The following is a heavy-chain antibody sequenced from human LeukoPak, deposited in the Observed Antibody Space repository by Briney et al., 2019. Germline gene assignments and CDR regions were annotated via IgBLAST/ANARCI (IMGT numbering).Heavy chain of an antibody. CDR3: ARHKGYYYDSSGLDAFDI. CDR1: GGSVSSYY. V-gene: IGHV4-59*08. Sequence: SETLSLTCTVSGGSVSSYYWSWIRQPPGKGLDWIGYIYYTGTTVYNPSLKSRVTISLDASNNQFSLLLSSVTAADTALYYCARHKGYYYDSSGLDAFDIWGQGTMVTVSS. CDR2: IYYTGTT. D-gene: IGHD3-22*01. J-gene: IGHJ3*02.